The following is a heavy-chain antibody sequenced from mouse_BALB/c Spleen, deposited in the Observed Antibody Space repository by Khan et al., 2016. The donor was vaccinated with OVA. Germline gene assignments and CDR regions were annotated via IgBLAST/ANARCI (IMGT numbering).Heavy chain of an antibody. J-gene: IGHJ2*01. CDR2: ISYSGRT. D-gene: IGHD1-1*01. Sequence: EVQLQESGPGLVKPSQSLSLTCTVTGYSITSDYAWNWIRQFPGNKLEWMGYISYSGRTSYNPSLKSRISITRDTSKNQFFLPLNSVTTEDSATYYWARSVTITTVVATDFDYWGQGTTLTVSS. CDR3: ARSVTITTVVATDFDY. V-gene: IGHV3-2*02. CDR1: GYSITSDYA.